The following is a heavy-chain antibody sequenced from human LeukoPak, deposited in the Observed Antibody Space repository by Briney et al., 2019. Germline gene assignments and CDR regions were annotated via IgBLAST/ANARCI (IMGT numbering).Heavy chain of an antibody. J-gene: IGHJ6*03. CDR1: GFTFSSYA. Sequence: GGSLRLSCAASGFTFSSYAMSWVRQAPGKGLEWVSAISGSGGSTYYADSVKGRFTISRDNSKNTLYLQMNSLRAEDTAVYYCAKEGVYCSSTSCRGGDYYYYYMDVWGKGTTVTVSS. CDR2: ISGSGGST. D-gene: IGHD2-2*01. V-gene: IGHV3-23*01. CDR3: AKEGVYCSSTSCRGGDYYYYYMDV.